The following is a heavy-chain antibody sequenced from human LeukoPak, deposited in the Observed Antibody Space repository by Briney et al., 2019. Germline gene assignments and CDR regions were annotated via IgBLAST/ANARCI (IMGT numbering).Heavy chain of an antibody. V-gene: IGHV1-2*02. CDR1: GYTFTGYY. CDR2: INPNSGGT. CDR3: ARARPTYYYGSGSYSTFDY. Sequence: GASVKVSCKASGYTFTGYYMHWVRQAPGQGLEWMGWINPNSGGTNYAQKFQGRVTMTRDTSISTAYMELSRLRSDGTAVYYCARARPTYYYGSGSYSTFDYWGQGTLVTVSS. J-gene: IGHJ4*02. D-gene: IGHD3-10*01.